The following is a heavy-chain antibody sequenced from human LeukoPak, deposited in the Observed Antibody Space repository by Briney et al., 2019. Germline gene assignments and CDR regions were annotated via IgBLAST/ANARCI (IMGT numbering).Heavy chain of an antibody. J-gene: IGHJ5*02. V-gene: IGHV4-34*01. Sequence: SETLSLTCSVSGDSISYFYWSWIRQPPGKGLEWIGEINHSGSTNYNPSLKSRVTISVDTSKNQFSLKLNSMTAADTAVYYCASGYSGYVEPFDPWGQGILVTVSS. CDR3: ASGYSGYVEPFDP. D-gene: IGHD5-12*01. CDR2: INHSGST. CDR1: GDSISYFY.